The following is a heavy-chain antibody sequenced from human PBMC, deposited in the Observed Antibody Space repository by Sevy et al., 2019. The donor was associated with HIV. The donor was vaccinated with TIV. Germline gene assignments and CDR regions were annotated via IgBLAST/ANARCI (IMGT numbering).Heavy chain of an antibody. CDR2: ISGSGGST. J-gene: IGHJ4*02. Sequence: GGSLRLSCVASGFIFNSYVMNWVRQAPGKGLEWVSSISGSGGSTYYTDSVKARLTISRDNSKILLYLEMNGLRAEDTAVYYCEGITTAGRDYWGQGTLVTVSS. CDR1: GFIFNSYV. CDR3: EGITTAGRDY. D-gene: IGHD6-13*01. V-gene: IGHV3-23*01.